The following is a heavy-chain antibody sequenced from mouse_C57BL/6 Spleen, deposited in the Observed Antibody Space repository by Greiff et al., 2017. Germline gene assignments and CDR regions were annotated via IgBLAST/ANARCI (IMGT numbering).Heavy chain of an antibody. CDR2: INPSSGYT. CDR3: ARCAFITTVVGGAMDY. Sequence: VQLQQSGAELAKPGASVKLSCKASGYTFTSYWMPWVKQRPGQGLEWIGYINPSSGYTKYNQKFKDKATLTADKSSSTAYMQLSSLTYEDSAVYYCARCAFITTVVGGAMDYWGQGTSVTVSS. V-gene: IGHV1-7*01. D-gene: IGHD1-1*01. CDR1: GYTFTSYW. J-gene: IGHJ4*01.